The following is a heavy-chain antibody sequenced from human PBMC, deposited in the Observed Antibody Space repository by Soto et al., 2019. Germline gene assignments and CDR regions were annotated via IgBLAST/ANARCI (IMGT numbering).Heavy chain of an antibody. D-gene: IGHD2-15*01. Sequence: PSETLSLTCTVSGASISSSSYYWGWVRQPPGKGLEWIGSVSYSGTTYYDPSLKSRVTISVDTSKNQFSLKLSSVTAADTAVYYCARLVVPLGXCNGGGCPRXIFDYWGQGTLVTVSS. CDR2: VSYSGTT. J-gene: IGHJ4*02. V-gene: IGHV4-39*01. CDR1: GASISSSSYY. CDR3: ARLVVPLGXCNGGGCPRXIFDY.